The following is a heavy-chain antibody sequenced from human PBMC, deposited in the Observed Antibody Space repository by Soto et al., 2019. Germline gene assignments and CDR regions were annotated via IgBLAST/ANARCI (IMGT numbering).Heavy chain of an antibody. CDR2: ISGSGGST. V-gene: IGHV3-23*01. CDR3: AKDRKSGSGWYWDY. Sequence: GGSLRLSCAASGLTFSSYAMSWVRQAPGKGLEWVSGISGSGGSTYDADSVKGRFTISRDNSKNTPYLQMNSLRAEDTAVYYFAKDRKSGSGWYWDYWGQGSLVTVSS. J-gene: IGHJ4*02. CDR1: GLTFSSYA. D-gene: IGHD6-19*01.